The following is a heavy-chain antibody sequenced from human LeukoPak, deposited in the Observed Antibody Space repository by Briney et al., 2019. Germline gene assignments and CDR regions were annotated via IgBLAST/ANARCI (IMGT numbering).Heavy chain of an antibody. D-gene: IGHD6-13*01. CDR1: GGTFSSYA. CDR2: IIPILGIA. J-gene: IGHJ4*02. V-gene: IGHV1-69*04. CDR3: ARERYSSSWYIGY. Sequence: SVKVSCKASGGTFSSYAISWVRQAPGQWLEWMGRIIPILGIANYAQKFQGRVTITADKSTSTAYMELSSLRSEDTAVYYCARERYSSSWYIGYWGQGTLVTVSS.